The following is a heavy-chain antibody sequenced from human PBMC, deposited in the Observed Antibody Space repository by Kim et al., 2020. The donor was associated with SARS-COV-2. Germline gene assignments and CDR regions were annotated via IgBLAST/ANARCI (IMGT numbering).Heavy chain of an antibody. V-gene: IGHV3-73*01. CDR3: TSPNNWFDP. Sequence: GGSLRLSCAASGFTFSGSAMHWVRQSSGKGLEWVGRIRSKANSYATAYAASVKGRFTISRDDSKNTAYLQMNSLKTEDTAVYYCTSPNNWFDPWGQGTLVTVSS. CDR1: GFTFSGSA. CDR2: IRSKANSYAT. J-gene: IGHJ5*02.